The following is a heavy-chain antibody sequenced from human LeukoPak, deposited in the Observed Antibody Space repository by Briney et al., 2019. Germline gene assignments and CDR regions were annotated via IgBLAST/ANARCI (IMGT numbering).Heavy chain of an antibody. J-gene: IGHJ4*02. CDR2: ICLTGLT. CDR3: SRENGAFSPFGY. D-gene: IGHD2-8*01. V-gene: IGHV4-4*02. CDR1: GGSISNTNW. Sequence: SETLSLTCGVSGGSISNTNWWSWVRQPPGQGLEWIGEICLTGLTHYNPSLESRVTVSLDNSTNNLSLNLTSVTAADTAVYYCSRENGAFSPFGYWGQGTLVTVLS.